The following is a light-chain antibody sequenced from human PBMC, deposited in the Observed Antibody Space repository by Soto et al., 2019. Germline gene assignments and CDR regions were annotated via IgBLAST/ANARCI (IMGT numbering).Light chain of an antibody. J-gene: IGKJ5*01. Sequence: AIQLTQSPSSLSASVGDRVTITCRASQGISSALAWYQQKPGKAPKLLIYDASSLESGVPSRFSGSGSGTDFTLTISSLQPEDFATYYCQQFNNPITFGQGTRLEIK. CDR3: QQFNNPIT. CDR1: QGISSA. V-gene: IGKV1D-13*01. CDR2: DAS.